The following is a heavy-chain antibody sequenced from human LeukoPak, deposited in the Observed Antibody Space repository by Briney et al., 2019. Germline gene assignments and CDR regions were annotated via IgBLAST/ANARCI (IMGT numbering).Heavy chain of an antibody. CDR2: IYYSGST. CDR3: ARPRLRYFDWSSLYNWFDP. Sequence: SETLSLTCTVSGGSIGSSSYYWGWIRQPPGKGLEWIGSIYYSGSTYYNPSLKSRVTISVDTSKNQFSLKLSSVTAADTAVYYCARPRLRYFDWSSLYNWFDPWGQGTLVTVSS. D-gene: IGHD3-9*01. J-gene: IGHJ5*02. CDR1: GGSIGSSSYY. V-gene: IGHV4-39*07.